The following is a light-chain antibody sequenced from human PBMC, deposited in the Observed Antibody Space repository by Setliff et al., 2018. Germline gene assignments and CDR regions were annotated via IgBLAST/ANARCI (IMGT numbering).Light chain of an antibody. V-gene: IGLV2-14*01. CDR1: SSDVGYYNY. CDR2: EVS. Sequence: QSVLTQPASVSGSPGQSITISCTGTSSDVGYYNYVSWYQQHPGKAPKLMIYEVSNRPSGVSNRFSGSKSGNTASLTISGLQAEDEADYYCGSYTSSSTRVFGTGTKVTVL. J-gene: IGLJ1*01. CDR3: GSYTSSSTRV.